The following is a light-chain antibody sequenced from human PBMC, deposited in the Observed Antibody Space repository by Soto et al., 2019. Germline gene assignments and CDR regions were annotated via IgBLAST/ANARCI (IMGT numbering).Light chain of an antibody. Sequence: EIVMTQSPATLSVSPGETATLSCRASQNVGRTVAWYQQKPGQAPRRLIYGASTRATGIPARFSGSGSGTEFTRTISSLQSEDFAVDYWHQYDNWPQTFGQGTKLEIK. J-gene: IGKJ2*01. CDR1: QNVGRT. CDR3: HQYDNWPQT. V-gene: IGKV3-15*01. CDR2: GAS.